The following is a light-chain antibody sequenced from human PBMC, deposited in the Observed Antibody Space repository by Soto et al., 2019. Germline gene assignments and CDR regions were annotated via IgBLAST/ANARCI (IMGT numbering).Light chain of an antibody. CDR2: DVS. V-gene: IGLV2-14*03. CDR3: SSYTTSSTYV. CDR1: SSDVGYYNY. Sequence: QSVLTQPASVSGSPGQSITISCTGTSSDVGYYNYVSWYQHHPGKAPKLIIYDVSGRPSGVSDRFSGSKSGNTASLTISGLQAEDEAEYYCSSYTTSSTYVFGIGTKLTVL. J-gene: IGLJ1*01.